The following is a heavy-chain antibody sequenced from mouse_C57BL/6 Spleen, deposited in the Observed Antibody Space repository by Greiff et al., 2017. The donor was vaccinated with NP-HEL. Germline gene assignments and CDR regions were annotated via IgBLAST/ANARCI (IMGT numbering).Heavy chain of an antibody. Sequence: LMESGPELVKPGASVKISCKASGYTFTDYYINWVKQRPGQGLEWIGWIYPGSGNTKYNEKFKGKATLTVDTSSSTAYMQLSSLTSEDSAVYFCAREGYGSSPHWYFDVWGTGTTVTVSS. V-gene: IGHV1-84*01. CDR2: IYPGSGNT. CDR3: AREGYGSSPHWYFDV. CDR1: GYTFTDYY. D-gene: IGHD1-1*01. J-gene: IGHJ1*03.